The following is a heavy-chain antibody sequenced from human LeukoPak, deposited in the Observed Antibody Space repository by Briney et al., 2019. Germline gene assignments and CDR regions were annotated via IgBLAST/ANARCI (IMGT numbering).Heavy chain of an antibody. CDR1: GDSLSINSAA. CDR2: TYYRSKWYN. J-gene: IGHJ5*02. D-gene: IGHD2-2*01. CDR3: ARVLCSSSDCPNNWIDP. V-gene: IGHV6-1*01. Sequence: SQTLSLTCAISGDSLSINSAAWNWLRQSPSRGLEWLGRTYYRSKWYNDYAISVKSRITINRDTSKNQFSLQLNSVTPEDTAVYYCARVLCSSSDCPNNWIDPWGQGTLVTVSS.